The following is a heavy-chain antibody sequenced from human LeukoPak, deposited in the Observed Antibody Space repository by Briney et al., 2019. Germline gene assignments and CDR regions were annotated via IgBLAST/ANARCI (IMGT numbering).Heavy chain of an antibody. V-gene: IGHV4-34*01. CDR1: GGSFSGYY. J-gene: IGHJ3*02. D-gene: IGHD3-22*01. Sequence: SETLSLTCAVYGGSFSGYYWSWIRQPPGKGLEWIGEINHSGSTNYNPSLKSRVTISVDTSKNQFSLKLSSVTAADTAVYYCARRDYYDSSGYYPKDAFDIWGQGTMVTVSS. CDR2: INHSGST. CDR3: ARRDYYDSSGYYPKDAFDI.